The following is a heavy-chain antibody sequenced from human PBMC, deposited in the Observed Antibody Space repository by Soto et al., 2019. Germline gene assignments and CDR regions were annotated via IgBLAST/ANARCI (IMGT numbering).Heavy chain of an antibody. CDR1: GGSISSGDYY. J-gene: IGHJ5*02. CDR3: ARDGPMVRGGPFP. D-gene: IGHD3-10*01. V-gene: IGHV4-30-4*01. CDR2: IYYSGST. Sequence: SETLSLTCTVSGGSISSGDYYWSWIRQPPGKGLEWIGYIYYSGSTYYNPSLKSRVTISVDTSKNQFSLKLSSVTAADTAVYYCARDGPMVRGGPFPWGQGTLVTVSS.